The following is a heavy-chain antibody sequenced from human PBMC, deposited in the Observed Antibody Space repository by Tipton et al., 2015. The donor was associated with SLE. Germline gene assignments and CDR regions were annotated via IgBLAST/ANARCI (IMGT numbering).Heavy chain of an antibody. D-gene: IGHD3-10*01. J-gene: IGHJ4*02. CDR2: ISWNSGNI. CDR1: GFPFDDSA. V-gene: IGHV3-9*01. CDR3: AKDPTMVQGVIMGGEFDY. Sequence: SLRLSCAASGFPFDDSAMHWVRQAPGKGLEWVSGISWNSGNIGYADSVKGRFTISRDNAKNSLYLQMNSLRAEDTALYYCAKDPTMVQGVIMGGEFDYWGQGTLVTVSS.